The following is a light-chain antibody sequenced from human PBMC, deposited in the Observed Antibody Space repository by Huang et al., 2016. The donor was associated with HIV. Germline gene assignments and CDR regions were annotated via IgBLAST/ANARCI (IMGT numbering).Light chain of an antibody. Sequence: DIVMTQSPLSLPVTPVEPASISCRSSQSLVHDNGYSYLDWYLQKPGQSPPVLIYMASVRAPGIPDRISGGGAGTNFTLEINRVDAEDVGTYYCMQSLQSLTFGGGTRLEIK. CDR3: MQSLQSLT. V-gene: IGKV2-28*01. J-gene: IGKJ4*01. CDR1: QSLVHDNGYSY. CDR2: MAS.